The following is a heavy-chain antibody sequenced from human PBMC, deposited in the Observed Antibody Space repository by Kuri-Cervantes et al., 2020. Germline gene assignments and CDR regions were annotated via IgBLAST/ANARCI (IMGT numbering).Heavy chain of an antibody. V-gene: IGHV4-38-2*01. D-gene: IGHD6-13*01. CDR1: GYSLSSGSY. CDR3: ARVAAGTGTFNY. CDR2: IYHGGTT. J-gene: IGHJ4*02. Sequence: GSLRLSCAVSGYSLSSGSYWGWIRQPPGKGLEWIGAIYHGGTTYYNPSLKSRVTISVDTSKNQLSLKLSSVTAADTAVYFCARVAAGTGTFNYWGQGTLVTVSS.